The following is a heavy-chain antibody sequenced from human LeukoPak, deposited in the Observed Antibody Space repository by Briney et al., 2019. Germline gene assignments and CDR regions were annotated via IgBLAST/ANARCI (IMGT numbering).Heavy chain of an antibody. V-gene: IGHV3-11*01. CDR2: ISSSGSTI. CDR1: GFTFSDYY. J-gene: IGHJ6*03. Sequence: SGGSLRLSCAASGFTFSDYYMSWIRQAPGKGLEWVSYISSSGSTIYYADSVKGRFTISRDNAKNSLYLQMNSLRAEDTTVYYCARGTGGPNYYYYYMDVWGKGTTVTVSS. D-gene: IGHD7-27*01. CDR3: ARGTGGPNYYYYYMDV.